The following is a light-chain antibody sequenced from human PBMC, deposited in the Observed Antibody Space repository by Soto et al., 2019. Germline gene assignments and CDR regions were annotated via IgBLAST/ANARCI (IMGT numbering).Light chain of an antibody. CDR3: SSYTSCSTLYV. V-gene: IGLV2-14*01. Sequence: QSALTQPASVSGSPGQSITISCTGTSSDVGYYNYVSWYQQHPGKAPKLMIYDVSNRPSGVSNRFSGSKSGNTASLTISGLQAEDEADYYCSSYTSCSTLYVFGAGTKLTVL. J-gene: IGLJ1*01. CDR2: DVS. CDR1: SSDVGYYNY.